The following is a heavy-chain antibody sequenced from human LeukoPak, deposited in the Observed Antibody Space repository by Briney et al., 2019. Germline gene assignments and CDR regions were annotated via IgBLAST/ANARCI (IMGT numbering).Heavy chain of an antibody. D-gene: IGHD6-13*01. CDR3: AKDLAVAAAGSDFDY. CDR1: GFTFSSYG. CDR2: ISGSGGST. J-gene: IGHJ4*02. V-gene: IGHV3-23*01. Sequence: GGSLRLSCAASGFTFSSYGMSWVRQAPGKGLEWVSAISGSGGSTYYADSVKGRFTISRDNSKNTLYLQMNSLRAEDTAVYYCAKDLAVAAAGSDFDYWGQGTLVTVSS.